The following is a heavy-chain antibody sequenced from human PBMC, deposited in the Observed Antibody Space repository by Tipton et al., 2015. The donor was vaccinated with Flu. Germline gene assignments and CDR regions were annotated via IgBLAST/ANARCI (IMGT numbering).Heavy chain of an antibody. D-gene: IGHD3-22*01. J-gene: IGHJ3*02. V-gene: IGHV4-61*02. CDR3: AREGFDSSGYSAGDAFDI. Sequence: TLSLTCTVSGGSISSGSYYWSWIRQPAGKGLEWIGRIYTSGSTNYNPSLKSRVTISVDTSKNQFSRKLSTVTAADTAVHYCAREGFDSSGYSAGDAFDIWGPGTMVTVSS. CDR2: IYTSGST. CDR1: GGSISSGSYY.